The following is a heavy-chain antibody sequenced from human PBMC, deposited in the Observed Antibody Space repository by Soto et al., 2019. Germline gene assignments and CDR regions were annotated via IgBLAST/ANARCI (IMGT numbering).Heavy chain of an antibody. CDR3: ARGGSYYDSSGYSRDYNWFDP. V-gene: IGHV4-31*03. CDR2: IYYSGST. Sequence: SETLSLTCTVSGGSISSGGYYWSWIRQHPGKGLEWIGYIYYSGSTYYNPSLKSRVTISVDTSKNQFSLKLSSVTAADTAVYYCARGGSYYDSSGYSRDYNWFDPWGQGTLGTVSS. CDR1: GGSISSGGYY. D-gene: IGHD3-22*01. J-gene: IGHJ5*02.